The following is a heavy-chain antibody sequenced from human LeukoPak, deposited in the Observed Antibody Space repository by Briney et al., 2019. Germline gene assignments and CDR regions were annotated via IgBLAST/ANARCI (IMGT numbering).Heavy chain of an antibody. CDR3: ARGKYTAAFDI. Sequence: PGGSLRLSCAASAFTFSSYSMNWVRQAPGKGLEWVSFISTSSSYIHYADSVKGRFTISRDNAKNSLYLQVNTLRVEDSAVYYCARGKYTAAFDIWGQGTMVTVSS. J-gene: IGHJ3*02. D-gene: IGHD5-18*01. V-gene: IGHV3-21*01. CDR1: AFTFSSYS. CDR2: ISTSSSYI.